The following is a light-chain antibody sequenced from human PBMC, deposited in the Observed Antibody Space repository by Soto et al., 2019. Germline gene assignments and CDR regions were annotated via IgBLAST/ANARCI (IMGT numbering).Light chain of an antibody. Sequence: DIQMAQSPSTLSASVGDSVTITCRSSQNVNSWLAWYQQKPGKAPKFLIYKASILGSGVPSRFSGSGSGTEFTLTISSLQPDDFATDYCQHYYIYPWTFGQGTQVEIK. V-gene: IGKV1-5*03. J-gene: IGKJ1*01. CDR3: QHYYIYPWT. CDR1: QNVNSW. CDR2: KAS.